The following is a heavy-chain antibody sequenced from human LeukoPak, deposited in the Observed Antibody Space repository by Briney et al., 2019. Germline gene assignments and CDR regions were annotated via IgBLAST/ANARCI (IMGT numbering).Heavy chain of an antibody. CDR1: GDSVSRNSAT. V-gene: IGHV6-1*01. CDR3: ALSHWGSHLGY. Sequence: SQTLSLTCTISGDSVSRNSATWHWIRQSPSRGLEWLGRTYYRSKWYNDYAVSVKSRITINPDTSKNQFSLQLNSVTPEDTAVYYCALSHWGSHLGYWGQGTLVTVSS. CDR2: TYYRSKWYN. J-gene: IGHJ4*02. D-gene: IGHD7-27*01.